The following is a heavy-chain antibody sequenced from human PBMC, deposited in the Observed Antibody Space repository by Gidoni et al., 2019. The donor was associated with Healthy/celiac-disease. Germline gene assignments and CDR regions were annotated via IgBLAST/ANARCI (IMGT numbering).Heavy chain of an antibody. CDR1: GGSFSGYY. CDR3: ARNGDAAFDY. Sequence: QVQLQQWGAGLLKPSETLSLTCDVYGGSFSGYYWSWIRQPPGKGLEWIGEINHSGSTNYNPSLKSRVTISVDTSKNQFSLKLSSVTAADTAVYYCARNGDAAFDYWGQGTLVTVSS. J-gene: IGHJ4*02. CDR2: INHSGST. D-gene: IGHD4-17*01. V-gene: IGHV4-34*01.